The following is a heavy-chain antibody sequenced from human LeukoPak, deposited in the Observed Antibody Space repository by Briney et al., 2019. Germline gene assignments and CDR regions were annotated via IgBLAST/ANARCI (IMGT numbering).Heavy chain of an antibody. CDR1: GLTFSTTS. D-gene: IGHD1-1*01. CDR3: TRGAIPGYGDNWFWFDS. CDR2: ISGSGSTI. J-gene: IGHJ5*01. Sequence: GSLRLSCVASGLTFSTTSMNWVRQAPGKGLEWVSYISGSGSTIYYTDSVKGRFTISRDNARNSVYLQMNSLRDEDTATYYCTRGAIPGYGDNWFWFDSWGQGTLVTVS. V-gene: IGHV3-48*02.